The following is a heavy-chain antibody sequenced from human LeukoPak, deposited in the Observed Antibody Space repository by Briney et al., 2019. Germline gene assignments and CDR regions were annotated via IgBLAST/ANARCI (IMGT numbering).Heavy chain of an antibody. CDR2: IYYSGST. V-gene: IGHV4-59*01. CDR3: ARSYRWELPPPYYFDY. CDR1: GGSISSYY. J-gene: IGHJ4*02. D-gene: IGHD1-26*01. Sequence: SETLSLTCTVSGGSISSYYWSWIRQPPGKGLEWIGYIYYSGSTNYNPSLKSRVTISVDTSKNQFSLKLSSVTAADTAVYYCARSYRWELPPPYYFDYWGQGTLVTVSS.